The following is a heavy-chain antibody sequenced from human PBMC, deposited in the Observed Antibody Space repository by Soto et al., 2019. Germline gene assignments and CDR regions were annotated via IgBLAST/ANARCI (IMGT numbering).Heavy chain of an antibody. CDR1: GGSFSSDSFT. V-gene: IGHV4-31*03. CDR2: INYSGTT. Sequence: SETLSLTCSVSGGSFSSDSFTWSWVRQFPGKGLEWIGYINYSGTTYYNPSLRSRITMSVDTSKNQFSLNLSSVTAADTAVYYCARDHRWDGMDVWGQGTTVTVSS. D-gene: IGHD1-26*01. CDR3: ARDHRWDGMDV. J-gene: IGHJ6*02.